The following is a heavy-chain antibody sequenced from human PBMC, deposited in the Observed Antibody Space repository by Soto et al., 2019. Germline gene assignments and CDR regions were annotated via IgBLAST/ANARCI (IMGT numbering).Heavy chain of an antibody. CDR1: GDSISSGDYY. Sequence: QVQLQESGPGLVKPSQTLSLTCTVSGDSISSGDYYWTWFRQSPGKGPEWIGYIDYSGSTHYNPSLKSRLTMSVDTSKSQFSLKLSSVTAADTAVYYCARVPNYYDTSGYVYWGQGTLVTVSS. CDR2: IDYSGST. J-gene: IGHJ4*02. CDR3: ARVPNYYDTSGYVY. V-gene: IGHV4-30-4*01. D-gene: IGHD3-22*01.